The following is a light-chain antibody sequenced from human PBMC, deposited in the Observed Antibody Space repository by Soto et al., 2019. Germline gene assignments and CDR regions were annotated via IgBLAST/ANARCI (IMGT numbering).Light chain of an antibody. CDR3: QQYYSIPLT. CDR2: WAS. Sequence: DIVMTQSPDSLAVSLGERATINCRSSQSVLYSSNNKNYLAWYQQKPGQPPKLLIYWASTRESGVPDRFSGSGSGTDFTITISSLQAEDLAVYYCQQYYSIPLTFGGGTKVEIK. CDR1: QSVLYSSNNKNY. J-gene: IGKJ4*01. V-gene: IGKV4-1*01.